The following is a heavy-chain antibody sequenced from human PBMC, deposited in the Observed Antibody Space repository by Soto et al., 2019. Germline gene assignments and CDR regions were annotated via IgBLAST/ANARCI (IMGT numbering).Heavy chain of an antibody. CDR2: IWYDGSNK. V-gene: IGHV3-33*01. Sequence: QVQLVESGGGVVQPGRSLRLSCAASGFTFSSYGMHWVRQAPGKGLEWVAVIWYDGSNKYYADSVKGRFTISRDNSKNTLYLQMNSLRAEDTAVYYCAMALTGSGWYVAYWGQGTLVTVSS. CDR1: GFTFSSYG. J-gene: IGHJ4*02. D-gene: IGHD6-19*01. CDR3: AMALTGSGWYVAY.